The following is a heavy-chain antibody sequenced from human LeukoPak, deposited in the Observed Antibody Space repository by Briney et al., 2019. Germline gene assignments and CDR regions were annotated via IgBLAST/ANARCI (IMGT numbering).Heavy chain of an antibody. Sequence: GGSLRLSCAASGFTFSSYSMNWVRQAPGKGLEWVSYISSSSSTIYYADSVKGRFTISRDNAKNSLYLQMNSLRAEDTAVYYCARVGDSSGYCYRVPAFDYWGQGTLVTVSS. V-gene: IGHV3-48*04. CDR2: ISSSSSTI. CDR3: ARVGDSSGYCYRVPAFDY. J-gene: IGHJ4*02. D-gene: IGHD3-22*01. CDR1: GFTFSSYS.